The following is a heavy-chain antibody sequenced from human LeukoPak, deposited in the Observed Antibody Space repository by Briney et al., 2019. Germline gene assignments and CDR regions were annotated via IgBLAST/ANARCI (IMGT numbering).Heavy chain of an antibody. J-gene: IGHJ3*02. CDR2: ISYAGSNK. D-gene: IGHD5-18*01. CDR1: GFTFSSYG. CDR3: AKDQGYSYGFGAFDI. V-gene: IGHV3-30*18. Sequence: GGSLILSCAASGFTFSSYGMHWVRQAPGKGLEGVAVISYAGSNKYYADSVKGRFTISRDNSKNTLYLQMNSLRAEDTAVYYCAKDQGYSYGFGAFDIWGQGTMVTVSS.